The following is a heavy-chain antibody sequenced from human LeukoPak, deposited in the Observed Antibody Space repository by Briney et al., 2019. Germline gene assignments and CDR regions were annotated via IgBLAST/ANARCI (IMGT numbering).Heavy chain of an antibody. CDR3: ASRAYGDYGFDY. V-gene: IGHV3-48*02. J-gene: IGHJ4*02. D-gene: IGHD4-17*01. CDR1: GFTFSTYS. CDR2: ISSSSSTM. Sequence: PGGSLRLSCAASGFTFSTYSMNWVRQAPGKGLEWVSYISSSSSTMFYADSVKGRFTTSRDNAKNSLFLQMNSLRDEDTAVYYCASRAYGDYGFDYWGQGTLVTVSS.